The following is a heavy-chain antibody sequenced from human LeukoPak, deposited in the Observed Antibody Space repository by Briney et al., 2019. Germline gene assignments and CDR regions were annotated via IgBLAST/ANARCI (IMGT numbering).Heavy chain of an antibody. CDR3: VRVKYYHRSGFDY. J-gene: IGHJ4*02. CDR1: GFTFSNAW. V-gene: IGHV4-4*02. Sequence: GSLRLSCAASGFTFSNAWMSWVRQPPGKGLEWIGSIYYSGSTYYNPSLKSRVTISADQSKNQFSLKLTSVIAADTAVYYCVRVKYYHRSGFDYWGQGTLVTVSS. D-gene: IGHD3-22*01. CDR2: IYYSGST.